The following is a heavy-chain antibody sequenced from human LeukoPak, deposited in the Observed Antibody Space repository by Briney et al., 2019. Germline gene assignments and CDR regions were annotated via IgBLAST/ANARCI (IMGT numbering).Heavy chain of an antibody. CDR2: IYPGDSDT. V-gene: IGHV5-51*01. CDR3: ARHRVGIYSRNHAFDI. J-gene: IGHJ3*02. D-gene: IGHD1-26*01. CDR1: GYTFSSNW. Sequence: PGESLEISCKGSGYTFSSNWIGWVRQLPGKGLEWMGIIYPGDSDTRYSPSFQGQVTISADESSSTAYLQWSTLKASDTAMYYCARHRVGIYSRNHAFDIWGQGTMVTVSS.